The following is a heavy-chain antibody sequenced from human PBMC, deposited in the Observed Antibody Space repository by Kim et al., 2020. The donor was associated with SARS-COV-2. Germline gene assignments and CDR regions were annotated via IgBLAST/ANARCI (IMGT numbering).Heavy chain of an antibody. CDR1: GGSISNYY. Sequence: SETLSLTCSVSGGSISNYYGSWIRQPPGKGLEWIGHIYYSGSTKYNPSLMSRVTISIDTSKTQFSLKLSSVTAADTAVYYCARDRVPNGVDVWGQGTTVTVSS. D-gene: IGHD2-2*01. CDR3: ARDRVPNGVDV. CDR2: IYYSGST. V-gene: IGHV4-59*01. J-gene: IGHJ6*02.